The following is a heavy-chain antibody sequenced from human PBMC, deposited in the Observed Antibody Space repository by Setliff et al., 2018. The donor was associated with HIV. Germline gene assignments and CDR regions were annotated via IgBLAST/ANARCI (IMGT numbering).Heavy chain of an antibody. V-gene: IGHV4-39*01. CDR1: GGSIKSSSDY. CDR3: ARHSGLGGYYSPFDY. Sequence: SETLSLTCTVSGGSIKSSSDYWGWIRQPPGKGLEWIGTIYYSGSTYYNPSLKSRVTIPVDTSKNQFSPKLSSVTAADTTVYYCARHSGLGGYYSPFDYWGPGTLVTVSS. D-gene: IGHD3-22*01. J-gene: IGHJ4*02. CDR2: IYYSGST.